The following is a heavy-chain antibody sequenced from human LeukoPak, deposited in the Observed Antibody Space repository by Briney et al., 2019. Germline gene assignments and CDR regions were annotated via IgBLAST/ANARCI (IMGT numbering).Heavy chain of an antibody. Sequence: KPSQTLSLTCTVSGGSISSGDYYWSWIRQPPGKGLEWIGYIYYSGSTYYNPSLKSRVTISADTSQNQFSLKMTSVTAVDTAVYYCARVDSTFNFYFNMDVWGQGTTVIV. D-gene: IGHD2/OR15-2a*01. CDR2: IYYSGST. J-gene: IGHJ6*03. V-gene: IGHV4-30-4*01. CDR3: ARVDSTFNFYFNMDV. CDR1: GGSISSGDYY.